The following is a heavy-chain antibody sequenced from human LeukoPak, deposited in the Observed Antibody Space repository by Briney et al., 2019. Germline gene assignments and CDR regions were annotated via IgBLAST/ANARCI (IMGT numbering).Heavy chain of an antibody. D-gene: IGHD3-22*01. CDR3: ATREYGVVVITYYFDY. V-gene: IGHV3-23*01. J-gene: IGHJ4*02. Sequence: PGGSLRLSCTASGFTFSDYAMSWVRQAPGKGLEWVSAISGSGGSTYYADSVKGRFTISRDNSKNTLYLQMNSLRAEDTAVYYCATREYGVVVITYYFDYWGQGTLVTVSS. CDR1: GFTFSDYA. CDR2: ISGSGGST.